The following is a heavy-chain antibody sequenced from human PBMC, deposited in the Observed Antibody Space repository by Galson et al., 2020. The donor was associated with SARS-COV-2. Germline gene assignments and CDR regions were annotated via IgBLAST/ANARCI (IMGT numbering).Heavy chain of an antibody. J-gene: IGHJ4*02. CDR1: GFTFSRYS. D-gene: IGHD3-22*01. CDR2: ISSSSSTI. Sequence: GGSLRLSCAASGFTFSRYSMNWVRQAPGKGLEWVSYISSSSSTIYYADSVKGRFTISRDNAKNSLDLQMNSLRAEDTAVYYCATRDSSGYYEFDYWGQGTLVTGSS. CDR3: ATRDSSGYYEFDY. V-gene: IGHV3-48*04.